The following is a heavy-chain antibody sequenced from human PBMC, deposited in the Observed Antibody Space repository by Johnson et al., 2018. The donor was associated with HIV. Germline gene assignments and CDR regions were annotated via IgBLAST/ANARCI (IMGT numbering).Heavy chain of an antibody. V-gene: IGHV3-7*01. J-gene: IGHJ3*02. Sequence: VQLVESGGGLVQPGGSLRLSCAASGFTFSSYWMSWVRQAPGKGLEWVANIKQDGSEKYYVDSVKGRITISRDNAKNSLYLQMNSLRAEDTAVDYWARDQWRAGDAFDIWCQGTVVTVSS. D-gene: IGHD6-19*01. CDR1: GFTFSSYW. CDR2: IKQDGSEK. CDR3: ARDQWRAGDAFDI.